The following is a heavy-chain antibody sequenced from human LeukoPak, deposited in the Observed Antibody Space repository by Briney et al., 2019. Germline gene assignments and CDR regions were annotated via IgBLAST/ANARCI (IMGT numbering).Heavy chain of an antibody. D-gene: IGHD1-26*01. CDR1: GYTFTGYY. CDR2: INPNNGGT. V-gene: IGHV1-2*02. J-gene: IGHJ6*01. CDR3: ARGASRTEVGYYNVMDV. Sequence: ASVTVSCKASGYTFTGYYMHWVRQAPGQGLELMGWINPNNGGTNYAKKFQGRVTMTRDTSISTAYMELSRLRSDDTAVYYCARGASRTEVGYYNVMDVWGQGPTVTVSS.